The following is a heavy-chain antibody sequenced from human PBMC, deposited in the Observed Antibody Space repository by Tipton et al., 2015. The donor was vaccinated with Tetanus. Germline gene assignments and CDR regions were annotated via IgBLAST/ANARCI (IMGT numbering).Heavy chain of an antibody. V-gene: IGHV4-39*07. CDR2: INEGGST. Sequence: TLSLTCTVSGGSISSDGAYWSWIRQSPGKGLEWIGEINEGGSTNYNPSLESRVSISTDKSKNQVSLRLNPVTAADTAVYFCARTPDYYYGMDVWGQGTTVTVSS. J-gene: IGHJ6*02. CDR3: ARTPDYYYGMDV. CDR1: GGSISSDGAY.